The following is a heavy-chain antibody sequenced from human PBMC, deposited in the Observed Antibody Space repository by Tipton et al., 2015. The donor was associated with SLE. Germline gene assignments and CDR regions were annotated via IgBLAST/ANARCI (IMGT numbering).Heavy chain of an antibody. Sequence: TLSLTCTVSGVSISTYYWAWIRQPAGKGLEWVGRMYLSGSTNYNPSLKSRVTMSVDTSRNQFSLNLGSVTAADTAIYYCARHFSGSYSFDYWGQGKLVTVSS. J-gene: IGHJ4*02. CDR1: GVSISTYY. CDR2: MYLSGST. CDR3: ARHFSGSYSFDY. V-gene: IGHV4-4*07. D-gene: IGHD1-26*01.